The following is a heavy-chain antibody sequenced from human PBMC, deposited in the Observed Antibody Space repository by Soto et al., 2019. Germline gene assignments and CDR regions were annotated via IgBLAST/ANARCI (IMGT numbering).Heavy chain of an antibody. CDR3: ARVPPTTVTAFDY. CDR1: GYTFTIYY. V-gene: IGHV1-46*01. CDR2: INPSGGST. Sequence: ASVKVSCKASGYTFTIYYMHCVRQSPGQGLEWMGIINPSGGSTSYAQKFQGRVTMTRDTSTSTVYMELSSLRSEDTAVYYCARVPPTTVTAFDYWGQGTLVTVSS. D-gene: IGHD4-17*01. J-gene: IGHJ4*02.